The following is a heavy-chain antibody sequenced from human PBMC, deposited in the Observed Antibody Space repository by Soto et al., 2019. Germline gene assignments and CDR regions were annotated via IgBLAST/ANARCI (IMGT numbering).Heavy chain of an antibody. CDR1: GYGFTTYG. V-gene: IGHV1-18*01. D-gene: IGHD1-1*01. CDR3: ARWRYGDY. Sequence: QVHLVQSGAEVKKPGASVKVSCKGSGYGFTTYGITWVRQAPGQGLEWMAWISAHNGNTNYAQKLQGRVTVTRDTSTSTVYMELRSLRSDDTAVDYCARWRYGDYWGQGALVTVSS. J-gene: IGHJ4*02. CDR2: ISAHNGNT.